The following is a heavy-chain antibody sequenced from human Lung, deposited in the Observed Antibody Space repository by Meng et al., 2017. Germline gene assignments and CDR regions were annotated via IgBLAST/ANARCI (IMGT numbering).Heavy chain of an antibody. J-gene: IGHJ4*02. CDR1: GYTFPDYW. D-gene: IGHD3-10*01. CDR2: INPKSGDT. CDR3: ARDGVSFTMVRAGKY. Sequence: QGRVGRSGAEVTKPGAVVKVSCKASGYTFPDYWLHWVRRAPGQGPEWMGRINPKSGDTHYAQRFQGRVTMTGDTSISTAYMELSGLRSDDTAMYYCARDGVSFTMVRAGKYWGQGTLVTVTS. V-gene: IGHV1-2*06.